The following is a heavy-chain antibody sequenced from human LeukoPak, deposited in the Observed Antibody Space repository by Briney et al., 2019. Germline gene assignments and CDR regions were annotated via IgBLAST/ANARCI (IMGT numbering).Heavy chain of an antibody. CDR3: AREPDYGGNSHFDY. D-gene: IGHD4-23*01. CDR2: ISSSSSTI. Sequence: GGSLRLSCAASGFTFSSYSMNWVRQAPGKGLGWVSYISSSSSTIYYADSVKGRFTISRDNAKNSLYLQMNSPRAEDTAVYYCAREPDYGGNSHFDYWGQGTLVTVSS. CDR1: GFTFSSYS. J-gene: IGHJ4*02. V-gene: IGHV3-48*04.